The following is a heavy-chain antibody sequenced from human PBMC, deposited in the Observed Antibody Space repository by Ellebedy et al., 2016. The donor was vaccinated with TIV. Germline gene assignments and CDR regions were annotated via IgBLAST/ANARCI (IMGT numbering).Heavy chain of an antibody. J-gene: IGHJ4*02. CDR3: ARDGIGHFDGSVVDF. CDR2: INPYSGHT. V-gene: IGHV1-18*01. Sequence: AASVKVSCKTSGYVFTTYGITWVRQAPGHGLESMGWINPYSGHTVYAQNFQGRVTLTTETSTNTAYMELWGLKSDDTAVYYCARDGIGHFDGSVVDFWGQGTPVTVSS. CDR1: GYVFTTYG. D-gene: IGHD1-26*01.